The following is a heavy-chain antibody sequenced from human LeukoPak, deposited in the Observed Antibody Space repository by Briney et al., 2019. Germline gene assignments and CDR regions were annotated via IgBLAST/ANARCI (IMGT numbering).Heavy chain of an antibody. D-gene: IGHD3-3*01. Sequence: SETLSLTCAVYGGSFSGYYWSWIRQPPGKGLEWIGEINHSGSTNYNPSLKSRVTISVDTSKNQFSLKLSSVTAADTAVYYCARGTTSGVATNWFDPWGQGTLVTVSS. CDR3: ARGTTSGVATNWFDP. CDR2: INHSGST. J-gene: IGHJ5*02. V-gene: IGHV4-34*01. CDR1: GGSFSGYY.